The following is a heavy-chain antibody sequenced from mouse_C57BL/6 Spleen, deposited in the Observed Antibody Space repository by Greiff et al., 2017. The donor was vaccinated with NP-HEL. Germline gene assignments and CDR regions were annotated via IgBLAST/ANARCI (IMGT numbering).Heavy chain of an antibody. CDR1: GFTFSSYA. Sequence: EVKLMESGGGLVKPGGSLKLSCAASGFTFSSYAMSWVRQTPEKRLEWVATISDGGSYTYYPDNVKGRFTISRDNAKNNLYLQMSHLKSEDTAMYYCARNYYSNYGGYFDVWGTGTTVTVSS. V-gene: IGHV5-4*03. J-gene: IGHJ1*03. D-gene: IGHD2-5*01. CDR3: ARNYYSNYGGYFDV. CDR2: ISDGGSYT.